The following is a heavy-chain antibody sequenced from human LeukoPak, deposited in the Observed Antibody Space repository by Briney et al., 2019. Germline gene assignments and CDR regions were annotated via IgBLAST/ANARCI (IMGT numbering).Heavy chain of an antibody. J-gene: IGHJ4*02. CDR2: ISSSSSYI. Sequence: GGSLRLSCAASGFTFSSYSMNWVRQAPGKGLKWVSSISSSSSYIYYADSVKGRFTISRDNAKNSLYLQMNSLRAEDTAVYYCARGHIAAENYFDYWGQGTLVTVSS. CDR1: GFTFSSYS. D-gene: IGHD6-13*01. V-gene: IGHV3-21*01. CDR3: ARGHIAAENYFDY.